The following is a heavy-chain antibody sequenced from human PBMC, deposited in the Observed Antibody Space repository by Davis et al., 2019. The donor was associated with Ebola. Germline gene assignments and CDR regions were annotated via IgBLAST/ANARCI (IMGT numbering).Heavy chain of an antibody. CDR3: ARDITIFGVVTHPGAFDI. V-gene: IGHV3-21*01. Sequence: GESLKISCAASGFTFSSYSMTWVRQAPGKGLEWVSSISSTSSYIYYADSVKGRFTISRDNAKNSLYLQMNSLRAEDTAVYYCARDITIFGVVTHPGAFDIWGQGTMVTVSS. D-gene: IGHD3-3*01. CDR2: ISSTSSYI. J-gene: IGHJ3*02. CDR1: GFTFSSYS.